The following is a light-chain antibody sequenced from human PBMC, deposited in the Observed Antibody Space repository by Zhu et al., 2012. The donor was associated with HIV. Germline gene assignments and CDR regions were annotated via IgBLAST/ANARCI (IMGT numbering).Light chain of an antibody. CDR2: GAS. V-gene: IGKV3-20*01. Sequence: EIVLTQSPGTLSLSPGERATLSCRASQTVSRNYLAWYQQKPGQAPRLLIYGASRRVTGIPDRFSGSGSGTDFTLTISSLQPEDFATYYCLQSYTAPYTFGQGTSLEI. J-gene: IGKJ2*01. CDR3: LQSYTAPYT. CDR1: QTVSRNY.